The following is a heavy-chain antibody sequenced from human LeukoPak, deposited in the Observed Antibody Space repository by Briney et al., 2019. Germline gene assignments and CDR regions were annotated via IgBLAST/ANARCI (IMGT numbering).Heavy chain of an antibody. J-gene: IGHJ4*02. CDR1: GFSFSSYS. CDR3: ARVFAGTSIDY. D-gene: IGHD2-2*01. CDR2: ISSCSSYI. Sequence: GGSLRLSCAASGFSFSSYSMNWVRQAPGQGLEWVSSISSCSSYIYYADSVKGRFTVSRDNAKNSLYLQMNSLRAEDTAVYYCARVFAGTSIDYWGQGTLVTVSS. V-gene: IGHV3-21*01.